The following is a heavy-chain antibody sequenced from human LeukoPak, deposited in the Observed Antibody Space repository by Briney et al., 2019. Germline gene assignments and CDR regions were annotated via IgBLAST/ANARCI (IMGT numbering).Heavy chain of an antibody. D-gene: IGHD3-16*02. CDR3: ARVKRDTPDFDY. V-gene: IGHV4-31*03. J-gene: IGHJ4*02. CDR2: IYYSGST. Sequence: SQTLSLTCTVSGGPISSGGYYWSWIRQHPGKGLEWIGYIYYSGSTYYNPSLQSRVTISVDTSKNQFSLKLSSVTAADTAVYYCARVKRDTPDFDYWGQGTLVTVSS. CDR1: GGPISSGGYY.